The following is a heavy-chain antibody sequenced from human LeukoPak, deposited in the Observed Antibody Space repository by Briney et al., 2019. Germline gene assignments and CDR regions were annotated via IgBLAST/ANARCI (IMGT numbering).Heavy chain of an antibody. Sequence: PGGSLRLSCAASGFTFSTYAMRWVRQAPGKGLEWVSSIGASGDDTYYAGSVKGRFTIARDNSKNTLFLQMNSLRAEDTAVYYCARGRYYGDYVSDYWGQGTLVTVSS. V-gene: IGHV3-23*01. CDR1: GFTFSTYA. CDR3: ARGRYYGDYVSDY. CDR2: IGASGDDT. J-gene: IGHJ4*02. D-gene: IGHD4-17*01.